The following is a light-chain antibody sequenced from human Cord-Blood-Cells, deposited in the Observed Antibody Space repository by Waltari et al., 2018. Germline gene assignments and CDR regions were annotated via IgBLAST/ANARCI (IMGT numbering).Light chain of an antibody. CDR2: QDS. J-gene: IGLJ2*01. CDR1: TVGDNY. V-gene: IGLV3-1*01. CDR3: QAWDSSTVV. Sequence: SYELTQPPPVSVSPGQTASIPCSGHTVGDNYACWYQQKPGQSPVLVIYQDSKRPSGIPERFSGSNSGNTATLTISGTQAMDEADYYCQAWDSSTVVFGGGTKLTVL.